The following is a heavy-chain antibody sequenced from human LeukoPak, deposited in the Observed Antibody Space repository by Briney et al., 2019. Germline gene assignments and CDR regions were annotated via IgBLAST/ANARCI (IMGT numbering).Heavy chain of an antibody. CDR1: GFTFGSYA. J-gene: IGHJ4*02. Sequence: GGSLRLSCADSGFTFGSYAMQWVRQAPGKGLEWVSSMSSGSRYIYYADSVRGRFTISRDNAKNSLYLLMNSLRAEDTAVYYCARDRPTGTSRLFVVQWGQGTLVTVSS. D-gene: IGHD3-3*01. V-gene: IGHV3-21*01. CDR2: MSSGSRYI. CDR3: ARDRPTGTSRLFVVQ.